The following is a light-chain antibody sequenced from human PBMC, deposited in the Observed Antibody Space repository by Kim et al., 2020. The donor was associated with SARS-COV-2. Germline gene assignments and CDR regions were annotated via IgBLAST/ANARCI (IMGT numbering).Light chain of an antibody. J-gene: IGKJ5*01. CDR2: GAS. CDR1: QSISTN. V-gene: IGKV3-15*01. Sequence: EIVMTQSPATLSLSPGERATLSCRASQSISTNLAWFQQKPGQAPRVLTYGASARATGIPARFSGSGSGTEFTLTISNLQSEDFAVYYCQQYAYCRAFGQGTRLEIK. CDR3: QQYAYCRA.